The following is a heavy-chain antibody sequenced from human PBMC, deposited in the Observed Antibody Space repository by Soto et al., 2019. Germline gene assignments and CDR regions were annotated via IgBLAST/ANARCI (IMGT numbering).Heavy chain of an antibody. CDR2: IKEDGSES. Sequence: EMQVVESGGGLVQPGGSLRLSCAASGFTLISYWMAWARQAPGKGLEWVGNIKEDGSESYFVDSVKGRFTISRDNARNLLHLQMNSLRDEDTAMYYCVRAGGRDGTNTFWGRGTMVTVSS. CDR3: VRAGGRDGTNTF. J-gene: IGHJ3*01. D-gene: IGHD2-15*01. V-gene: IGHV3-7*04. CDR1: GFTLISYW.